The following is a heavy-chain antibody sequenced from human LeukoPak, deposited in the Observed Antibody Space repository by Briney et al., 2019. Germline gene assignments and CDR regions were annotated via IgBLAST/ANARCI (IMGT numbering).Heavy chain of an antibody. CDR1: GATFTSYA. V-gene: IGHV1-69*13. CDR2: IIPIFGTA. D-gene: IGHD3-10*01. J-gene: IGHJ4*02. CDR3: ARGVQNRGYYFDY. Sequence: SVKVSCKASGATFTSYAISWVRQAPGQGLKWMGGIIPIFGTANYAQKFQGRVTITADESTSTAYMELSSLRSEDMGVYYCARGVQNRGYYFDYWGQGTLVTVSS.